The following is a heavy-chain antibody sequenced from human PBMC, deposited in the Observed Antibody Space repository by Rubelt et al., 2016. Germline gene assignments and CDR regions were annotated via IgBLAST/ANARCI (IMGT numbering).Heavy chain of an antibody. V-gene: IGHV1-69*13. CDR3: ASESYGGLGY. D-gene: IGHD3-16*01. Sequence: QVQLVQSGAEVKKPGASVKASCKASGYTFTSYAISWVRQAPGQGLEWMGGIIPIFGTANDAQKFQGRVTITADESMSTAYMELSSLRSEDTAVDYCASESYGGLGYWGQGTLVTVSS. J-gene: IGHJ4*02. CDR2: IIPIFGTA. CDR1: GYTFTSYA.